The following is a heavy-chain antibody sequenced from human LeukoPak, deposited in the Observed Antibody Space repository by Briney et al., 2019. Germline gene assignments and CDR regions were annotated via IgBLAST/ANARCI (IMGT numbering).Heavy chain of an antibody. CDR1: GFTFSSYS. V-gene: IGHV3-30*03. D-gene: IGHD6-13*01. J-gene: IGHJ4*02. CDR2: ISYDGSNK. CDR3: ARDSSSRIAAAAPSDY. Sequence: GGSLRLSCAASGFTFSSYSMNWVRQAPGKGLEWVAVISYDGSNKYYADSVKGRFTISRDNSKNTLYLQMNSLRAEDTAVYYCARDSSSRIAAAAPSDYWGQGTLVTVSS.